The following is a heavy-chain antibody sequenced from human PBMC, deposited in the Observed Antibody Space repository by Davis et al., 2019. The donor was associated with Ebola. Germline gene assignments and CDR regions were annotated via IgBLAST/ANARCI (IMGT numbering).Heavy chain of an antibody. CDR2: IGSRSDYI. CDR1: GFTFRNYA. D-gene: IGHD5-24*01. Sequence: PGGSLRLSCIASGFTFRNYAMSWVRQAPGKGLAWVSSIGSRSDYIHHADSLKGRFTISRDDAKNSLYLQMHSLRADDTAVYFCASDRGDGYRSCLDYWGQGALVTVSS. CDR3: ASDRGDGYRSCLDY. V-gene: IGHV3-21*01. J-gene: IGHJ4*02.